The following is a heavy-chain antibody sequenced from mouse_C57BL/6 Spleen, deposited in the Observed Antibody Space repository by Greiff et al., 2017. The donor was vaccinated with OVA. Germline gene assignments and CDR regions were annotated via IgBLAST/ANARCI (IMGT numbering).Heavy chain of an antibody. Sequence: QVQLQQSGAELVRPGTSVKVSCKASGYAFTNYLIEWVKQRPGQGLEWIGVINPGSGGTNYNEKFKGKATLTADKSSSTAYMQLSSLTSEDSAVYFCATTYDYDGFAYWGQGTLVTVSA. CDR2: INPGSGGT. CDR3: ATTYDYDGFAY. J-gene: IGHJ3*01. D-gene: IGHD2-4*01. CDR1: GYAFTNYL. V-gene: IGHV1-54*01.